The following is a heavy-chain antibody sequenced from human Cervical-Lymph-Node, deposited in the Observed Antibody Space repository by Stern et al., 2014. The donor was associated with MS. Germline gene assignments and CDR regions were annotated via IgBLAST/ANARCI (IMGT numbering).Heavy chain of an antibody. J-gene: IGHJ6*02. CDR1: GGSISSGSYY. D-gene: IGHD3-9*01. Sequence: VQLVESGPGLVKPSQTLSLTCTVSGGSISSGSYYWSWIRQPAGKGLEWIGRIYTSGSTNYNPSLKSRVTISVDTSKNQFSLQLSSVTAADTAVYYCARDCRLRYFDNYGMDVWGQGTTVTVSS. V-gene: IGHV4-61*02. CDR2: IYTSGST. CDR3: ARDCRLRYFDNYGMDV.